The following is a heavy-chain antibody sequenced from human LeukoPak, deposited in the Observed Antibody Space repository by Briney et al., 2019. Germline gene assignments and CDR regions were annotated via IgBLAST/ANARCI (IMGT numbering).Heavy chain of an antibody. CDR1: GFTFSTYW. Sequence: GGSLRLSCSASGFTFSTYWMSWVRQAPGRGLEWVSSISSTSSYIYYADSMKGRFTISRDNAKNSLYLQMNRLRAEDTAVYYCARALWSGPVYYGMDVWGQGTTVTVSS. V-gene: IGHV3-21*06. J-gene: IGHJ6*02. CDR2: ISSTSSYI. D-gene: IGHD3-10*01. CDR3: ARALWSGPVYYGMDV.